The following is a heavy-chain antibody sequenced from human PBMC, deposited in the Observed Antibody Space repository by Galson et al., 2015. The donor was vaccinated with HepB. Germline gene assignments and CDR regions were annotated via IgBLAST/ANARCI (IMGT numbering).Heavy chain of an antibody. CDR1: GFTFSSYA. D-gene: IGHD3-22*01. Sequence: SLRLSCAASGFTFSSYAMHWVRQAPGKGLEYVSAISSDGGSPYYADSVKGRFTISRDNSKNTLYLQMSSLRAEDTAVYYCVKTNSGYYYEYWGQGTLVTVSS. CDR3: VKTNSGYYYEY. J-gene: IGHJ4*02. CDR2: ISSDGGSP. V-gene: IGHV3-64D*06.